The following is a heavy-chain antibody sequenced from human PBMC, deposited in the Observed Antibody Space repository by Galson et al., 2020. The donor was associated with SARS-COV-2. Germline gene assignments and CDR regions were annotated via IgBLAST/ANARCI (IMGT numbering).Heavy chain of an antibody. Sequence: SETLSLTCTVSGGSISSSSYYWGWIRQPPGKGLEWIGSIYYSGSTYYNPSLKSRVTISVDTSKNQFSLKLSSVTAADTAVYYCARSSPYLIYESSGWYEPPRERNWFDPWGQGTLVTVSS. D-gene: IGHD6-19*01. CDR1: GGSISSSSYY. CDR3: ARSSPYLIYESSGWYEPPRERNWFDP. CDR2: IYYSGST. V-gene: IGHV4-39*01. J-gene: IGHJ5*02.